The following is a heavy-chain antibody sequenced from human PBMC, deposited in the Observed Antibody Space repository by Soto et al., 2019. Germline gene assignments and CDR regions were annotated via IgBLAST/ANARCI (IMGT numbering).Heavy chain of an antibody. Sequence: QVQLVESGGGVVQPGRSLRLSCVASGFTFSTYGMHWVRQAPGKGLEWVALISNDGSNKYYADSVKGRFIISRDNSKNTVYLQMNSLRAEDTAVYYCARVSRYSGSYYVGDYWGQGTLVTVSS. CDR2: ISNDGSNK. CDR3: ARVSRYSGSYYVGDY. D-gene: IGHD1-26*01. V-gene: IGHV3-30*03. CDR1: GFTFSTYG. J-gene: IGHJ4*02.